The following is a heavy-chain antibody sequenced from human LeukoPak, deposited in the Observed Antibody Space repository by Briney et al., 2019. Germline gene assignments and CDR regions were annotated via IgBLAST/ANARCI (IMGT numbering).Heavy chain of an antibody. CDR3: ARVRGSSGSYEYYHYMDV. J-gene: IGHJ6*03. V-gene: IGHV4-4*07. D-gene: IGHD1-26*01. Sequence: SETLSLTCTVSGGSISNYYWSWIRQPAGKGLEFIGRIYSSGSTNYNPSLKSRVTMSVDTSKKQFSLKLSSVTAADTAVYYCARVRGSSGSYEYYHYMDVWGKGTMVTISS. CDR2: IYSSGST. CDR1: GGSISNYY.